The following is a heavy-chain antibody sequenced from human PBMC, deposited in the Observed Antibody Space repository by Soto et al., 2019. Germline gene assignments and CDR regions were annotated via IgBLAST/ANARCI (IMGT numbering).Heavy chain of an antibody. Sequence: TSETLSLTCTVSGGSISSGGYYWSWIRQHPGKGLEWIGYIYYSGSTYYNPSLKIRVTISVDTSKNQFSLKLSSVTAADPAVYYCARSLWFGEFNWFDPWGQGTLVTVSS. V-gene: IGHV4-31*03. CDR3: ARSLWFGEFNWFDP. D-gene: IGHD3-10*01. J-gene: IGHJ5*02. CDR1: GGSISSGGYY. CDR2: IYYSGST.